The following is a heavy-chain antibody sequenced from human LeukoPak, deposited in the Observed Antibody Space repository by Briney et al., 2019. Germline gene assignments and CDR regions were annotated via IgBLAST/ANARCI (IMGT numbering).Heavy chain of an antibody. Sequence: SETLSLTSAVSDYSISSGNYCGCIRQPPQKGLEWIGSVYHSGSTHYRPSLKSRVTISVDTSKNQFSLKLSSVTAADTAVYYCARNDSSGYFDYWGQGTLVTVSS. V-gene: IGHV4-38-2*01. D-gene: IGHD3-22*01. CDR1: DYSISSGNY. CDR3: ARNDSSGYFDY. CDR2: VYHSGST. J-gene: IGHJ4*02.